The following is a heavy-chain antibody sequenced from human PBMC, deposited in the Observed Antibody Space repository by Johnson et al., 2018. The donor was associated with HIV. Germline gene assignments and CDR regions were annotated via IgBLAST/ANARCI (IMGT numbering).Heavy chain of an antibody. Sequence: QVQLVESGGGLVKPGGSLRLSCAASGFTFSDYYMSWLRQAPGKGLEWVSYISISGSTIYYADSVKGRFTISRDNAKNSLYLQMNSLRAEDTAVYYCARERNYGTHAAFDIWGQGTMVTVSS. CDR1: GFTFSDYY. D-gene: IGHD1-7*01. CDR3: ARERNYGTHAAFDI. V-gene: IGHV3-11*04. CDR2: ISISGSTI. J-gene: IGHJ3*02.